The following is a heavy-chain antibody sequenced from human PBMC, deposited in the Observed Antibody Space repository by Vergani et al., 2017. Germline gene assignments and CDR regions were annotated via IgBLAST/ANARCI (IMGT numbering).Heavy chain of an antibody. J-gene: IGHJ6*02. Sequence: EVQLVESGGGLVKPGGSLRLSCAASGFTFSSYSMHWVRQAPGKGLEWVSSISSISSYIYYADSVKGRFTLSRDNAKNSLYLQMNSLRAEDTAVYYCSRDRGLYYGMDVWGQGTTVTVSS. V-gene: IGHV3-21*01. CDR3: SRDRGLYYGMDV. CDR1: GFTFSSYS. CDR2: ISSISSYI.